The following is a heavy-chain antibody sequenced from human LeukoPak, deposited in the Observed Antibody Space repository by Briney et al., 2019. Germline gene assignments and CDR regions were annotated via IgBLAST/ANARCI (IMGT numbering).Heavy chain of an antibody. D-gene: IGHD1-26*01. Sequence: PGGSLRLSCAASGFMYSGFDMSWVRQAPGKGLEWVSYISSGSSTMYYAESVKGRLTISRDNAKTSLFLQMNGLRDEDTAVYYCVRERGFRGSYYYDHWGQGALVTVSS. CDR1: GFMYSGFD. CDR3: VRERGFRGSYYYDH. V-gene: IGHV3-48*02. J-gene: IGHJ4*02. CDR2: ISSGSSTM.